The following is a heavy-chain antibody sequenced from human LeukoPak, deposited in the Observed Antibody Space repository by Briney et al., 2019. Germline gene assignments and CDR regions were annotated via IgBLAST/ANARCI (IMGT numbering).Heavy chain of an antibody. D-gene: IGHD3-9*01. CDR2: ISYDGSNK. Sequence: GGSLRLSCAASGFTFSSYYMHWVRQAPGKGLEWVAVISYDGSNKYYADSVKGRFTISRDNSKNTLYLQMNSLRAEDTAVYYCARVSGKFYDILTGYYSYWGQGTLVTVSS. CDR1: GFTFSSYY. V-gene: IGHV3-30-3*01. CDR3: ARVSGKFYDILTGYYSY. J-gene: IGHJ4*02.